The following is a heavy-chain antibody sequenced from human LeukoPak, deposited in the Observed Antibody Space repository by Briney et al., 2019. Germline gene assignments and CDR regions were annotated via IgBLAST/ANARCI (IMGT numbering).Heavy chain of an antibody. CDR1: GNYW. CDR2: INSDGSWT. V-gene: IGHV3-74*01. CDR3: VRSLDY. J-gene: IGHJ4*02. Sequence: GGSLRLSCAASGNYWMHWVRQVPGKGLVWVSHINSDGSWTSYADSVKGRFTISRDNSKNTVYLQMNRLRVEDTALYYCVRSLDYWGQGTLVTVSS.